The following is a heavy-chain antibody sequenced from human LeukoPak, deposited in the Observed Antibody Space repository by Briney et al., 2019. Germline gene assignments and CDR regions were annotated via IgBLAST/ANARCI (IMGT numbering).Heavy chain of an antibody. J-gene: IGHJ4*02. Sequence: SETLSLTCAVYGGSFSGYYWGWIRQPPGKGLEWIGSIYYSGSTYYNPSLKSRVTISVDTSKNQFSLKLSSVTAADTAVYYCANTKLWFGELFSYYFDYWGQGTLVTVSS. CDR3: ANTKLWFGELFSYYFDY. V-gene: IGHV4-39*01. CDR1: GGSFSGYY. D-gene: IGHD3-10*01. CDR2: IYYSGST.